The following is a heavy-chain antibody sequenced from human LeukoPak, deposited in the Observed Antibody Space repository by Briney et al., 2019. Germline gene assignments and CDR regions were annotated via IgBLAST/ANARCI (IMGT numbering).Heavy chain of an antibody. CDR2: INPNSGGT. CDR1: GYTFTGYY. V-gene: IGHV1-2*02. Sequence: ASVKVSCKASGYTFTGYYMHWVRQAPGQGLEWMGWINPNSGGTNYAQKFQGRVTMTRDTSISTAYMELSRLRSDDTAVYYCARAVYYYYYMDVWGKGTTVTVSS. CDR3: ARAVYYYYYMDV. J-gene: IGHJ6*03.